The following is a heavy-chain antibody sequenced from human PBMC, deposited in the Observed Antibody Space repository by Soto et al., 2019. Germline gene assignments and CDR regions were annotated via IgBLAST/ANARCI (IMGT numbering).Heavy chain of an antibody. J-gene: IGHJ5*02. D-gene: IGHD5-18*01. CDR1: GGSISNGAYY. CDR3: ARQGYSYAGGFDP. Sequence: PSETLSLTCTVSGGSISNGAYYWSWIRQPPGKGLEWIGYIYHSGSTYYNPYLKSRVTISVDKSKNQFYLKLSSVTAADTAVYYCARQGYSYAGGFDPWGQETLVTVSS. CDR2: IYHSGST. V-gene: IGHV4-30-2*01.